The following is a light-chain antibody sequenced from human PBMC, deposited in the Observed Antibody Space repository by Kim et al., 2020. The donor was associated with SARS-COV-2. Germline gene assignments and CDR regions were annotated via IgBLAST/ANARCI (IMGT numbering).Light chain of an antibody. CDR3: AAWDDSLNGVV. V-gene: IGLV1-36*01. J-gene: IGLJ2*01. Sequence: SQRVTISCSGSDSHIGNNAVTWYQQLPGRAPRLLLYNDDLMSSGVSDRFSDSKSGTSASLAISGLQSDDEGDYYCAAWDDSLNGVVFGGGTQLTVL. CDR2: NDD. CDR1: DSHIGNNA.